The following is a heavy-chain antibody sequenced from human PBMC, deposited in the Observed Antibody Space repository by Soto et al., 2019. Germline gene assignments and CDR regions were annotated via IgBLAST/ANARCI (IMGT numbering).Heavy chain of an antibody. Sequence: PGGSLRLSCAASGFTFSSYSMNWVRQAPGKGLEWVSSISSSSSYIYYADSVKGRFTISRDNAKNSLYLQMNSLRAEDTAVYYCASLSSSISDLDYWGQGTLVTVSS. J-gene: IGHJ4*02. CDR3: ASLSSSISDLDY. CDR2: ISSSSSYI. V-gene: IGHV3-21*01. CDR1: GFTFSSYS. D-gene: IGHD6-6*01.